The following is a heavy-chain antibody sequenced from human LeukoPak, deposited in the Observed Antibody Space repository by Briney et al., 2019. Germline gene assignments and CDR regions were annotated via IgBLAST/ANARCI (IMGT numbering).Heavy chain of an antibody. CDR2: IKQDGSEK. V-gene: IGHV3-7*03. Sequence: GGSLRLSCAASGLTFSNYWMDWVRQAPGKGLEWVANIKQDGSEKNYVDSVKGRFIISRDNAKNSLYLQMNTLRADDTAVCYCARDGFGTGSNWGQGTLVTVSS. J-gene: IGHJ4*02. CDR3: ARDGFGTGSN. D-gene: IGHD3-16*01. CDR1: GLTFSNYW.